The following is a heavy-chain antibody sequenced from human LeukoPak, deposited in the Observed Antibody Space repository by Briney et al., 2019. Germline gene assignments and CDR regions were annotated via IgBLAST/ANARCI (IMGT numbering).Heavy chain of an antibody. CDR1: WFNLWSFS. D-gene: IGHD6-13*01. CDR3: AKAAPRSAAGFRY. V-gene: IGHV3-23*01. CDR2: ISGSGGST. J-gene: IGHJ4*02. Sequence: GSLRLSCAGSWFNLWSFSIGRGPPASREGAGGVLAISGSGGSTYYADSVKGRFTISRDNSKNTLYLQMNSLRAEDTAVYYCAKAAPRSAAGFRYWGQGTLVTVSS.